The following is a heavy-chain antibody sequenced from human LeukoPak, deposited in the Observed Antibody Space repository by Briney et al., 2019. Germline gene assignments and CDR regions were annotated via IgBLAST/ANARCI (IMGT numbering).Heavy chain of an antibody. J-gene: IGHJ4*02. V-gene: IGHV3-23*01. D-gene: IGHD5/OR15-5a*01. CDR1: GFNFNSYT. CDR3: AKDLRPDGVDDFDH. Sequence: GGSLRLSCAASGFNFNSYTMNWVRQAPGKGLQWVANILASGSPTYYADSVKGRFIISRDNSKNTVYLQMNSLRVEDTAIYYCAKDLRPDGVDDFDHWGQGILVTVSS. CDR2: ILASGSPT.